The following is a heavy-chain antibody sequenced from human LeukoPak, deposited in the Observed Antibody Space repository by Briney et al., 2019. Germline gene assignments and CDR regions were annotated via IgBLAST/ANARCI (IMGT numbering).Heavy chain of an antibody. D-gene: IGHD4-17*01. CDR1: GFTFSTYA. CDR3: VSGGDYHVRLCTY. Sequence: GGSLRLSCAASGFTFSTYAMNWVRQAPGKGLEWVSGISGSGDSTYYADSVKGRFTISRDNSKNTLYLQMNSLTAEDTAIYYCVSGGDYHVRLCTYWGQGTLVTVSS. J-gene: IGHJ4*01. CDR2: ISGSGDST. V-gene: IGHV3-23*01.